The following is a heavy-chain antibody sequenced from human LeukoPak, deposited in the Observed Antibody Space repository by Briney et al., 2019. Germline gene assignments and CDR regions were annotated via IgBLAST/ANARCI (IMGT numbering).Heavy chain of an antibody. Sequence: PGGSLRLSCAASGFTFDDYAMHWVRQVPGKGLEWVSGISWNSGSIGYADSVKGRFTISRDNAKNSLYLQMNSLRAEGTALYYRAKDMAPLLSSSWKHHYYYGMDVWGQGTTVTVSS. CDR1: GFTFDDYA. J-gene: IGHJ6*02. CDR3: AKDMAPLLSSSWKHHYYYGMDV. CDR2: ISWNSGSI. V-gene: IGHV3-9*01. D-gene: IGHD6-13*01.